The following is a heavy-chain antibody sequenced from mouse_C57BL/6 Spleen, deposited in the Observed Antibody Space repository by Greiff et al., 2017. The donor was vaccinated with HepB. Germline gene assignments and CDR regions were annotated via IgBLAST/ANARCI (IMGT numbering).Heavy chain of an antibody. CDR3: ATTVVGGCAY. J-gene: IGHJ3*01. V-gene: IGHV1-26*01. CDR1: GYTFTDYY. CDR2: INPNNGGT. D-gene: IGHD1-1*01. Sequence: EVQLQQSGPELVKPGASVKISCKASGYTFTDYYMNWVKQSHGKSLEWIGDINPNNGGTSYNQKFKGKATLTVDKSSSTAYMELRSLTSEDSAVYYCATTVVGGCAYWGQGTLVTVSA.